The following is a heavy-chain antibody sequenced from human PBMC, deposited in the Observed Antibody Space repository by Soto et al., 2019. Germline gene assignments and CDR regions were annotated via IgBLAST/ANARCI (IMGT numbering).Heavy chain of an antibody. CDR2: IYYSGST. CDR3: ARYDPSRDIVVVVAANGWIDP. CDR1: GGSISSGGYY. Sequence: SETLSLTCTVSGGSISSGGYYWSWIRQHPGKGLEWIGYIYYSGSTYYNPSLKSRVTISVDTSKNQFSLKLSSVTAADTAVYYCARYDPSRDIVVVVAANGWIDPWGQATLVTVSS. V-gene: IGHV4-31*03. D-gene: IGHD2-15*01. J-gene: IGHJ5*02.